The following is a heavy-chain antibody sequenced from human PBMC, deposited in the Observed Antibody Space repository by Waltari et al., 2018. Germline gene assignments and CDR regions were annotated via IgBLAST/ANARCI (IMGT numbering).Heavy chain of an antibody. V-gene: IGHV1-69*05. Sequence: QVQLVQSGAEVKKPGSSVKVSCKASGGTFSSYAISWVRQAPGQGLEWMGGIIPIFGTANYAQKFQGRVTITTDESTSTAYMELSSLRSEDTAVYYCARSEREANWNTVSYYMDVWGKGTTVTVSS. J-gene: IGHJ6*03. D-gene: IGHD1-1*01. CDR3: ARSEREANWNTVSYYMDV. CDR1: GGTFSSYA. CDR2: IIPIFGTA.